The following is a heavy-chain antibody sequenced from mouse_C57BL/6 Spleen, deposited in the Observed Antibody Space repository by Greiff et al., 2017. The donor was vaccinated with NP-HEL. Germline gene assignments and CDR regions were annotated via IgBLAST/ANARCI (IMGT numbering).Heavy chain of an antibody. V-gene: IGHV1-62-2*01. CDR1: GYTFTEYT. CDR2: FYPGRGSI. CDR3: ARHEDRYDYDYYFDD. J-gene: IGHJ2*01. Sequence: VKLMESGAELVKPGASVKLSCKASGYTFTEYTIHWVKQRSGQGLEWIGWFYPGRGSIKYNEKFKDKATLTADKSSSTVYMELSRLTSEDSAVYFCARHEDRYDYDYYFDDWGKGTTLTVSS. D-gene: IGHD2-4*01.